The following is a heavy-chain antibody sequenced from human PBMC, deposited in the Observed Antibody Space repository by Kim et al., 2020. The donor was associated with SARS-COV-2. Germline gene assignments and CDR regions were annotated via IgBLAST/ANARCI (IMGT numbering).Heavy chain of an antibody. V-gene: IGHV4-34*01. CDR3: ARRRSYYGSGSYSHDY. D-gene: IGHD3-10*01. J-gene: IGHJ4*02. Sequence: SETLSLTCAVYGGSFSGYYWSWIRQPPGKGLEWIGEINHSGSTNYNPSLKSRVTISVDTSKNQFSLKLSSVTAADTAVYYCARRRSYYGSGSYSHDYWGQGTLVTVSS. CDR1: GGSFSGYY. CDR2: INHSGST.